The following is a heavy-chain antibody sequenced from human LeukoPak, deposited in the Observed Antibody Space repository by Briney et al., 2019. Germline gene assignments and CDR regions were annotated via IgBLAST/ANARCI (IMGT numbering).Heavy chain of an antibody. V-gene: IGHV4-34*01. CDR1: GGSFSGYY. Sequence: SETLSLTCAVYGGSFSGYYWSWIRQPPGKGLEWIGEINHSGSTNYNPSLKSRVTISVDTSKNQFSLKLSSVTAADTAVYYCARDYEGYDYVWGSYRYENAYYYMDVWGKGTTVTVSS. D-gene: IGHD3-16*02. CDR2: INHSGST. CDR3: ARDYEGYDYVWGSYRYENAYYYMDV. J-gene: IGHJ6*03.